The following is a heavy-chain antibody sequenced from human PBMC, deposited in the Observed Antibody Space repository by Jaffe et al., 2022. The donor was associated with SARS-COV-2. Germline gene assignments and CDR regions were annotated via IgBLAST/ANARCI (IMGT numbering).Heavy chain of an antibody. Sequence: EVQLVESGGGLVQPGGSLKLSCAASGFTFSGSAMHWVRQASGKGLEWVGRIRSKANSYATAYAASVKGRFTISRDDSKNTAFLQMNSLQTEDTAVYYCTSPRENSFDYWGQGTLVTVSS. CDR1: GFTFSGSA. CDR3: TSPRENSFDY. J-gene: IGHJ4*02. V-gene: IGHV3-73*01. CDR2: IRSKANSYAT.